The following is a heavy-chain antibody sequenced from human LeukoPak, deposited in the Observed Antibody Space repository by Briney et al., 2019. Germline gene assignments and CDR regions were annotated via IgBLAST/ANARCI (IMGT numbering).Heavy chain of an antibody. V-gene: IGHV4-59*01. D-gene: IGHD3-22*01. CDR1: GGSISSYY. CDR3: ARDHDSSGRGFDY. J-gene: IGHJ4*02. Sequence: EPSETLSLTCTVSGGSISSYYWSWIRQPPGKGLEWIGYIYYSGSTNYNPSLKSRVTISVDTSKNQFSLKLSSVTAADTAVYYCARDHDSSGRGFDYWGQGTLVTVSS. CDR2: IYYSGST.